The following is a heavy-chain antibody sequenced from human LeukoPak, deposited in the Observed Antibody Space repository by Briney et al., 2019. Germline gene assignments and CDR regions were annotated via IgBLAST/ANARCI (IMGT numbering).Heavy chain of an antibody. V-gene: IGHV3-66*01. Sequence: GGSLRLSCAASGFTVSSNYMSWVRQAPGKGLEWVSVFYSGGTTYYADSVKGRFTISRDNSKNTLYLQMNSLRAEDTAVYYCARDRGGSGYYLNYWGQGTVVTVSS. D-gene: IGHD3-22*01. CDR1: GFTVSSNY. CDR3: ARDRGGSGYYLNY. J-gene: IGHJ4*02. CDR2: FYSGGTT.